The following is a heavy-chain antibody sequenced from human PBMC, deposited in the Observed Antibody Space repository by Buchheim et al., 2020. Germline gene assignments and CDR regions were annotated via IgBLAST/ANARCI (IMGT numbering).Heavy chain of an antibody. CDR2: ISYDGSNK. CDR3: AKAGALKGYCSSTSCPYFDY. D-gene: IGHD2-2*01. CDR1: GFTFSSYG. V-gene: IGHV3-30*18. J-gene: IGHJ4*02. Sequence: QVQLVESGGGVVQPGRSLRLSCAASGFTFSSYGMHWVRQAPGKGLEWVAVISYDGSNKYYADSVKGRFTISRDNSKNTLYLQMNSLRAEDTAVYYCAKAGALKGYCSSTSCPYFDYWGQGTL.